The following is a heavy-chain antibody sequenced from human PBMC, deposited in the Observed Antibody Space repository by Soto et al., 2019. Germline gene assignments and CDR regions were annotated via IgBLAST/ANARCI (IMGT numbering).Heavy chain of an antibody. Sequence: PGGSLRLSCAASGFTFSRAAMHWVRQAPGKGLEWVAVMSYDGNNEYYADSVKGRFTISRDNSKNTLHLQMNSLRDDDTAVYYCARGLSTSGWYQADWGQGTLVTVSS. V-gene: IGHV3-30-3*01. J-gene: IGHJ4*02. D-gene: IGHD6-19*01. CDR3: ARGLSTSGWYQAD. CDR1: GFTFSRAA. CDR2: MSYDGNNE.